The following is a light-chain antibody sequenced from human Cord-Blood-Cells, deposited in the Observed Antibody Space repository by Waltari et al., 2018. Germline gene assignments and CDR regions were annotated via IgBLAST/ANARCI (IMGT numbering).Light chain of an antibody. CDR2: AAS. CDR1: QSISSY. J-gene: IGKJ5*01. CDR3: QQSYSTIT. V-gene: IGKV1-39*01. Sequence: DIQMTQSPYSLYASVGDRVTITCRASQSISSYLNWYQQKPGKAPKLLIYAASSLQSGVRSMFSGSGSGTDFTLTISSLQPEHFATYYCQQSYSTITFGQGTRLEIK.